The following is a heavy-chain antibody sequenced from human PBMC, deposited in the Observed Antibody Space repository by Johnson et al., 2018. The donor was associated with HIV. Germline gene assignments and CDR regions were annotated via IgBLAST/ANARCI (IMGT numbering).Heavy chain of an antibody. V-gene: IGHV3-9*01. J-gene: IGHJ3*02. CDR1: GFTFDDYA. Sequence: VQLVESGGGLVQPGRSLRLSCAVSGFTFDDYAMHWVRQAPGKGLEWVSGISWNSDSIGYADSVRGRFTISRDNAKNSLYLQVNSLRAEDTAVYYCARGDGSSLDAFDIWGQGTMLTVSS. CDR2: ISWNSDSI. CDR3: ARGDGSSLDAFDI. D-gene: IGHD2-15*01.